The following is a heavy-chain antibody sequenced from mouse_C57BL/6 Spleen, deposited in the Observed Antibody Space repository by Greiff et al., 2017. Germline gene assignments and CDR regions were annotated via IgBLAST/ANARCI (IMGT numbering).Heavy chain of an antibody. CDR1: GYSITSGYY. Sequence: EVQLQESGPGLVKPSQSLSLTCSVTGYSITSGYYWNWIRQFPGNKLEWMGYISYDGSNNYNPSLKNRISITRDTSKNQFFLKLNSVTTEDTATYYCARDQSSSHWYFDVWGTGTTVTVSS. V-gene: IGHV3-6*01. D-gene: IGHD1-1*01. CDR2: ISYDGSN. CDR3: ARDQSSSHWYFDV. J-gene: IGHJ1*03.